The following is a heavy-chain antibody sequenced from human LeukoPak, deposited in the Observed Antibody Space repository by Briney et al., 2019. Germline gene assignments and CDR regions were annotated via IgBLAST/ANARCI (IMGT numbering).Heavy chain of an antibody. CDR2: IYYSGST. J-gene: IGHJ3*02. CDR3: ARHLTRGYSYGHDAFDI. V-gene: IGHV4-59*01. Sequence: SETLSLTCTVSGGSISSYYWSWIRQPPGKGLEWIGYIYYSGSTNYNPSLKSRVTISVDASKNQFSLKLSSVTAADTAVYYCARHLTRGYSYGHDAFDIWGQGTMVTVSS. D-gene: IGHD5-18*01. CDR1: GGSISSYY.